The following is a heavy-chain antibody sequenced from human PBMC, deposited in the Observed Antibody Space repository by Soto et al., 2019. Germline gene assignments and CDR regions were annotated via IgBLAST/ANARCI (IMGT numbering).Heavy chain of an antibody. CDR2: INPNSGGT. J-gene: IGHJ6*02. CDR3: ATDLGYSSYHTSLGYYGMYV. Sequence: ASVKVSCKASGYTFTGYYMHGVRQAPGQGLEWMGWINPNSGGTNYAQKFQGWVTMTRDTSISTAYMELSRLRSDDTAVYYCATDLGYSSYHTSLGYYGMYVWGQGTTVTVS. CDR1: GYTFTGYY. D-gene: IGHD6-13*01. V-gene: IGHV1-2*04.